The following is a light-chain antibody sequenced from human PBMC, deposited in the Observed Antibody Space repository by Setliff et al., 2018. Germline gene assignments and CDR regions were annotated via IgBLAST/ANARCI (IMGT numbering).Light chain of an antibody. CDR2: EVS. CDR1: SSDVGGHNY. V-gene: IGLV2-8*01. CDR3: TSYTGSDNYVL. Sequence: ALTQPPSASGSPGQSVTISCTGTSSDVGGHNYVSWYQQHPGKAPKLMISEVSKRPSGVPDRFSGSKSGNTASLTVSGLQADDEADYYCTSYTGSDNYVLFGGGTKVTVL. J-gene: IGLJ3*02.